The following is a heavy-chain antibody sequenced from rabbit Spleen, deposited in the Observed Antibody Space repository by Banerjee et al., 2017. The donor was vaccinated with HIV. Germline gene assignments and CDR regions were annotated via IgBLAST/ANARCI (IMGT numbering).Heavy chain of an antibody. CDR1: GFSFSSGYD. D-gene: IGHD4-2*01. CDR2: IYAGSGGST. J-gene: IGHJ4*01. Sequence: QSLEESGGDLVKPGASLTLTCKASGFSFSSGYDMCWVRQAPGKGLEWIACIYAGSGGSTYYASWAKGRFTITKTSSTTVTLQVTSLTAADTATYFCARDGGGREDFNLWGRGTLVTVS. V-gene: IGHV1S40*01. CDR3: ARDGGGREDFNL.